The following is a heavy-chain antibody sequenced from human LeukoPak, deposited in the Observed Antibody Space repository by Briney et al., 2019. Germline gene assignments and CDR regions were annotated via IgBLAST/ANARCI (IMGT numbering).Heavy chain of an antibody. Sequence: ASVTVSCQASGYTFTRYGISGLRPAPGQGLEWMGCISAYNGNTNYAEKLPGRVTMNTDTSTSSAYMDLRSLRSDAVAVYYCARESSLAVAENCGWGRRTLVTVSS. D-gene: IGHD6-19*01. CDR3: ARESSLAVAENCG. V-gene: IGHV1-18*03. CDR2: ISAYNGNT. CDR1: GYTFTRYG. J-gene: IGHJ4*02.